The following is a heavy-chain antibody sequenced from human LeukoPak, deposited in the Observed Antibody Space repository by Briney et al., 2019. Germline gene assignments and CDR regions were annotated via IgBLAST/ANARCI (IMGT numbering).Heavy chain of an antibody. Sequence: IPSETLSLTCTVSGVSISSYYWSWIRQPPGKGLEWIGYIYYSGSTNYNPSLKSRVTISVDTPKNQFSLKLSSVTAADTAVYYCARGGGDLVVGATHDFDYWGQGTLVTVSS. CDR2: IYYSGST. V-gene: IGHV4-59*01. CDR3: ARGGGDLVVGATHDFDY. J-gene: IGHJ4*02. D-gene: IGHD1-26*01. CDR1: GVSISSYY.